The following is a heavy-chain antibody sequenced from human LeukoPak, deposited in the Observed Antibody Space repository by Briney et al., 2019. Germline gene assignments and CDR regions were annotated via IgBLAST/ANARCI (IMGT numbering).Heavy chain of an antibody. CDR3: GRDRVVPAAPFY. Sequence: GGPLRLCCAASGFTFNSYWMSGICQAPGRGLEGGANINRIGNEKNYVDSVNGRFTISRNNVDDSLYLEMNSLRVEDTAVYDCGRDRVVPAAPFYSGQGVLVTVSS. V-gene: IGHV3-7*01. D-gene: IGHD2-2*01. CDR1: GFTFNSYW. CDR2: INRIGNEK. J-gene: IGHJ1*01.